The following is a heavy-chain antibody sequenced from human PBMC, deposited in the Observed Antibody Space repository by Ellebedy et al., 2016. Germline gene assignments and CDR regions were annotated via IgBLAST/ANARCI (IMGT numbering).Heavy chain of an antibody. J-gene: IGHJ3*02. CDR1: GFTFSSYA. CDR3: ARVYWGYSSGRPGAFDI. Sequence: GGSLRLXXAASGFTFSSYAMSWVRQAPGKGLEWILYISSSGSSIYFADSVKGRFTISRDNAKNSLYLQMNSLRAEDTAVYYCARVYWGYSSGRPGAFDIWGQGTMVTVSS. CDR2: ISSSGSSI. D-gene: IGHD6-19*01. V-gene: IGHV3-48*04.